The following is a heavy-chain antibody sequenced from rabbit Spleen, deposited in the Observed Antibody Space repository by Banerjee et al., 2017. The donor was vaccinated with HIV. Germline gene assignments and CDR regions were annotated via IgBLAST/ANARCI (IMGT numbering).Heavy chain of an antibody. Sequence: CWVRQAPGKGLEWIGYIDPVFGISYYANWVNGRFTISSHNAQNTLFLQLNSLTAADTATYFCTRDDGSGHYIDGYFNLWGPGTLVTVS. CDR2: IDPVFGIS. J-gene: IGHJ4*01. CDR3: TRDDGSGHYIDGYFNL. V-gene: IGHV1S7*01. D-gene: IGHD1-1*01.